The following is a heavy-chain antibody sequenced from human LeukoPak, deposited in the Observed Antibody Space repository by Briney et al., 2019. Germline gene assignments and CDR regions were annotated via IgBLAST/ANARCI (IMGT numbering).Heavy chain of an antibody. CDR3: AREYYYDSSGYEPHYFDY. CDR2: ISPSGGST. J-gene: IGHJ4*02. V-gene: IGHV1-46*03. D-gene: IGHD3-22*01. Sequence: ASVKVSCKASGYTFTSYYMHWVRQAPGQGLEWMGIISPSGGSTSYAQKFQGRVTMTRDTSTSTVYMGLSSLRSEDTAVYYCAREYYYDSSGYEPHYFDYWGQGTLVTVSS. CDR1: GYTFTSYY.